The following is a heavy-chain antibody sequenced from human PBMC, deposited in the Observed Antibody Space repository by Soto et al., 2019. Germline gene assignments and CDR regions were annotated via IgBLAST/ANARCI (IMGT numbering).Heavy chain of an antibody. D-gene: IGHD3-10*01. CDR1: GGSISSGGYY. V-gene: IGHV4-31*03. CDR3: ARGGWFGEFGWFDP. CDR2: IYYSGST. Sequence: SATLSLTCTVSGGSISSGGYYWSWIRQHPGKGLEWIGYIYYSGSTYYNPSLKSRVTISVDTSKNQFSLKLSSVTAADTAVYYCARGGWFGEFGWFDPWGQGTLVTVSS. J-gene: IGHJ5*02.